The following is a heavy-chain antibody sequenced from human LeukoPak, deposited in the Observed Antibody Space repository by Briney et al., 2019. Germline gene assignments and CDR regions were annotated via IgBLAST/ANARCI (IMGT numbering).Heavy chain of an antibody. CDR3: ARDSPAEYFQH. CDR2: MNPNSGNT. Sequence: GASVKVSCRASGYTFTSYDINWVRQATGQGLEWMGWMNPNSGNTGYSQKLQGRVTMTTDTSTSTAYMELRSLRSDDTAVYYCARDSPAEYFQHWGQGTLVTVSS. J-gene: IGHJ1*01. V-gene: IGHV1-8*01. CDR1: GYTFTSYD.